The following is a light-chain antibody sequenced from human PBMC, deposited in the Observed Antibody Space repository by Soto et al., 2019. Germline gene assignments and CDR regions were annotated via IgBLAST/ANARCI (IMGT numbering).Light chain of an antibody. Sequence: QSALTQPASVSGSPGQSITLSCTGTSSDVGSYNLVSWYQQHPGKAPKLMIYEVSKRPSGVSNRFSGSKSGNTASLTISGLQAEDEADYYCCLYAGSSTVVFGGGTQLTVL. V-gene: IGLV2-23*02. CDR1: SSDVGSYNL. CDR3: CLYAGSSTVV. J-gene: IGLJ2*01. CDR2: EVS.